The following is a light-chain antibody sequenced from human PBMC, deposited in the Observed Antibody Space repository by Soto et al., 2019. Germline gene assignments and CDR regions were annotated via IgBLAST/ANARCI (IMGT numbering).Light chain of an antibody. CDR1: QSVPSTY. CDR3: QQFGNSPWT. J-gene: IGKJ1*01. V-gene: IGKV3-20*01. CDR2: GTS. Sequence: VLSHSQGRLSLSPCERATLSFSASQSVPSTYFAWYQQKSGQPPRLLISGTSNRATGIPDRFSGSGSGRDFTLTISRLEPEDFAVYFCQQFGNSPWTFGQGTKVDI.